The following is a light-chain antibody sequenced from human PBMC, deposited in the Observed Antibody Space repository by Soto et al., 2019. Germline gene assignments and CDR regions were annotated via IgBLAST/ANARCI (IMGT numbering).Light chain of an antibody. Sequence: LSFSPVERVTLSFRASQSVASNLAWYQQRPGQAPSLLIFGASTRAPGIPGRFSGSGSGTDFTLTISSLQSEDFAVYHCQHYNNWPITFGQGTRLEIK. V-gene: IGKV3-15*01. CDR2: GAS. J-gene: IGKJ5*01. CDR3: QHYNNWPIT. CDR1: QSVASN.